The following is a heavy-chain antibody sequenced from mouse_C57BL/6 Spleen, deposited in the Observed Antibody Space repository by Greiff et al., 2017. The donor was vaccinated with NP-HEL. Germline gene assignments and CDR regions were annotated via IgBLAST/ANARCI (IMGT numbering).Heavy chain of an antibody. V-gene: IGHV1-19*01. CDR1: GYTFTDYY. J-gene: IGHJ3*01. Sequence: EVKLMESGPVLVKPGASVKMSCKASGYTFTDYYMNWVKQSHGKSLEWIGVINPYNGGTSYNQKFKGKATLTVDKSSSTAYMELNSLTSEDSAVYYCARGRITTVVDPFAYWGQGTLVTVSA. D-gene: IGHD1-1*01. CDR2: INPYNGGT. CDR3: ARGRITTVVDPFAY.